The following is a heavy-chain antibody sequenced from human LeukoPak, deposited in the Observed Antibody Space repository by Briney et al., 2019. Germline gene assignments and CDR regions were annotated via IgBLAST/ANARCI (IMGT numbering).Heavy chain of an antibody. J-gene: IGHJ4*02. D-gene: IGHD6-6*01. CDR3: ARDPTSLRIAGRPRFDY. V-gene: IGHV1-2*02. Sequence: ASVKVSCKASGYTFTGYYMHWVRQAPGQGLEWMGWINPNSGDTNYAQKFQGRVTMTRDTSISTAYMELSRLRSDDTAVYYCARDPTSLRIAGRPRFDYWGQGTLVTVSS. CDR2: INPNSGDT. CDR1: GYTFTGYY.